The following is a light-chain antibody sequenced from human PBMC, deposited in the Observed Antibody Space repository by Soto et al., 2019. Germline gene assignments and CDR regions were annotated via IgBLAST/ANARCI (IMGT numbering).Light chain of an antibody. CDR3: CSYAGSDTWL. CDR1: SSDVGNYNL. V-gene: IGLV2-23*02. CDR2: EVN. J-gene: IGLJ3*02. Sequence: QSVLTQPASVSGSPGQSITFSCTGSSSDVGNYNLVSWYQQHPGKAPKLMIYEVNKRPSGVSNLFSGSKSGNTASLTISGFQAEDEADYYCCSYAGSDTWLFGGGTKVTVL.